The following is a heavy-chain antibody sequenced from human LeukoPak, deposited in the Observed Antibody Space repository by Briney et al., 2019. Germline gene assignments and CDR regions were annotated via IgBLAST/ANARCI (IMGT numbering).Heavy chain of an antibody. CDR3: ARVRTRYCSGGSCVDVFDI. D-gene: IGHD2-15*01. CDR2: IYSGGST. J-gene: IGHJ3*02. CDR1: GFTVSSNY. Sequence: GGSLRLSCAASGFTVSSNYMSWVRQAPGKGLEWVSVIYSGGSTYYADSVKGRFTISRDNSKNTLYLQMNSLRAEDTAVYYCARVRTRYCSGGSCVDVFDIWGQGTMVTVSS. V-gene: IGHV3-66*01.